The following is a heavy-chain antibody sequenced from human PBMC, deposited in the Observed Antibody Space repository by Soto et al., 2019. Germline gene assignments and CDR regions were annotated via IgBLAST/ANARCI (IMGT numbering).Heavy chain of an antibody. CDR1: GGSISSYY. Sequence: PSETLSLTCTVSGGSISSYYWSWIRQPPGKGLEWIGYIYYSGSTNYNPSLKSRVAISVDTSKNQFSLKLSSVTAADTAVYYCARHFGGYDWDEYYFDYWGQGTLVTVSS. D-gene: IGHD5-12*01. J-gene: IGHJ4*02. V-gene: IGHV4-59*08. CDR2: IYYSGST. CDR3: ARHFGGYDWDEYYFDY.